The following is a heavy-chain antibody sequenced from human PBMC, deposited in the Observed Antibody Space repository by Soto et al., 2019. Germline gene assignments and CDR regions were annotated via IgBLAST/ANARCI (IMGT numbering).Heavy chain of an antibody. D-gene: IGHD3-10*01. Sequence: EVQLLDSGGGLVQPGGSLRLSCAASGFTFSGYALTWVRQAPGKGLEWVSAISGGGDATFYADSVEGRFTISRDNSKNPLYLQMNTLRAEDTAVYYCARKVSGSTGRPDLWYFDLWGRGTLVTVSS. J-gene: IGHJ2*01. V-gene: IGHV3-23*01. CDR1: GFTFSGYA. CDR3: ARKVSGSTGRPDLWYFDL. CDR2: ISGGGDAT.